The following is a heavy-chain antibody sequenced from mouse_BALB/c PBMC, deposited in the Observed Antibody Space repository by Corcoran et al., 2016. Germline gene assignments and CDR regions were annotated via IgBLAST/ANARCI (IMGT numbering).Heavy chain of an antibody. CDR3: ARRKRGYAMDY. J-gene: IGHJ4*01. CDR2: IYWDDDK. CDR1: GFSLSTSGMG. Sequence: QVTLKESGPGILQPSQTLSLTCSFSGFSLSTSGMGVSWIRQPSGKGLEWLAHIYWDDDKRYNPSLKSRLTISKDTSSNQVFLKITSEDTADTATYYCARRKRGYAMDYWGQGTSVTVSS. V-gene: IGHV8-12*01.